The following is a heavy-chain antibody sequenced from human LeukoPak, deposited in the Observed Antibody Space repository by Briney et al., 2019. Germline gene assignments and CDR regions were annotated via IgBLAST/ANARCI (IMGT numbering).Heavy chain of an antibody. CDR3: ARDLPLLAYCGGDCYYTNAHDY. CDR2: IIPILGIA. CDR1: GGTFSSYA. Sequence: GASVKVSCKASGGTFSSYAISWVRQAPGQGLEWMGRIIPILGIANYAQKFQGRVTITADKSTSTAYMELSSLRSEDTAVYYCARDLPLLAYCGGDCYYTNAHDYWGQGTLVTVSS. J-gene: IGHJ4*02. V-gene: IGHV1-69*04. D-gene: IGHD2-21*02.